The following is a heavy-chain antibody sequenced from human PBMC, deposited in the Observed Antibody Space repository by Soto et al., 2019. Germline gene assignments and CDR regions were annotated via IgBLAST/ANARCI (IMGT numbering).Heavy chain of an antibody. CDR3: ARGPRIAAAGGIDY. D-gene: IGHD6-13*01. Sequence: GGSLRLSCAASGFTFSSYSMNWVRQAPGKGLEWVSSISSSSYIYYADSVKGRFTISRDNAKNSLYLQMNSLRAEDTAVYYCARGPRIAAAGGIDYWGQGTLVTVSS. V-gene: IGHV3-21*01. J-gene: IGHJ4*02. CDR2: ISSSSYI. CDR1: GFTFSSYS.